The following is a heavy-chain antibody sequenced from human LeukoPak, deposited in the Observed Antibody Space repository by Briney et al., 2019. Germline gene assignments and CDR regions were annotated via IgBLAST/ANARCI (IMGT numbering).Heavy chain of an antibody. CDR1: GFIFYDYT. V-gene: IGHV3-43*01. J-gene: IGHJ4*02. CDR3: AKEERGYFDY. Sequence: SGGSLRLSCAASGFIFYDYTMHWVRQAPGKGLEWFSLISWDGCSTYYADSVKGRFTISRDNSKNSLYMQMNSLRTEDTALYYCAKEERGYFDYWGQGTLVTVSS. D-gene: IGHD1-26*01. CDR2: ISWDGCST.